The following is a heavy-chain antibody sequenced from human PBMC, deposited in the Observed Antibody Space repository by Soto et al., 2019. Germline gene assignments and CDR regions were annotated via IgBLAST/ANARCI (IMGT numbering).Heavy chain of an antibody. J-gene: IGHJ4*02. Sequence: PGGSLRLSCTASGFTFGDYAMSWVRQAPGKGLEWVGFIRSKAYGGTTEYAASVKGRFTISRDDSKSIAYLQMNSLKTEDTAVYYCTRGDDYAPKQGYFDYWGQGTLVTVSS. V-gene: IGHV3-49*04. CDR1: GFTFGDYA. D-gene: IGHD4-17*01. CDR2: IRSKAYGGTT. CDR3: TRGDDYAPKQGYFDY.